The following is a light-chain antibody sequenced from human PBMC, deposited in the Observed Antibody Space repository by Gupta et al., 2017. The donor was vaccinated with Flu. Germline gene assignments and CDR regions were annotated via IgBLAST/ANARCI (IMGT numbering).Light chain of an antibody. J-gene: IGLJ3*02. V-gene: IGLV2-14*01. Sequence: QSALTQAASVSGSPGQSLTISCTGSSSDLGGTNYVSWYQQHPGKAPKLIIYEVSNRPSGVSNRFSGSKSGNTASLTISGLRAEDEGDYYCSSKTSSSALVFGGGTRLTVL. CDR3: SSKTSSSALV. CDR2: EVS. CDR1: SSDLGGTNY.